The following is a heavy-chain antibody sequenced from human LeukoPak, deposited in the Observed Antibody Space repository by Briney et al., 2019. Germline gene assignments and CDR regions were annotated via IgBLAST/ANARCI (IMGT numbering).Heavy chain of an antibody. CDR1: GFTFSTYW. CDR3: ARRIEVAGTLDY. CDR2: INSDGSST. D-gene: IGHD6-19*01. Sequence: SGGSLRLSCVASGFTFSTYWMHWVRQAPGKEPVCVSRINSDGSSTNYADSVKGRFTISRDNAKNTLYMQMNSLGAEDTAVYYCARRIEVAGTLDYWGQGTPVTVSS. J-gene: IGHJ4*02. V-gene: IGHV3-74*01.